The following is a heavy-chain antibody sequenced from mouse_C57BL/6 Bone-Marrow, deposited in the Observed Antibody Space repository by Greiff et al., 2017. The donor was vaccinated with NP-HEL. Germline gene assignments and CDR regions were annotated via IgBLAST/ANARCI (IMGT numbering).Heavy chain of an antibody. J-gene: IGHJ1*03. CDR2: IYPGDGDT. CDR3: AREGADYYGSRNWYFDV. CDR1: GYTFTSYG. V-gene: IGHV1-82*01. D-gene: IGHD1-1*01. Sequence: VQLQQSGAELARPGASVKLSCKASGYTFTSYGISWVKQRPGKGLEWIGRIYPGDGDTNYNGKFKGKATLTADKSSSTAYMQLSSLTSEDSAVYFCAREGADYYGSRNWYFDVWGTGTTVTVSS.